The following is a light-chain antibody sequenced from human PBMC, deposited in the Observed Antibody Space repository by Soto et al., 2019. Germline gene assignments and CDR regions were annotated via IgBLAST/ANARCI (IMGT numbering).Light chain of an antibody. CDR3: GRWDVIMSAVV. V-gene: IGLV1-51*01. CDR2: DDH. J-gene: IGLJ3*02. CDR1: TSNIEYNY. Sequence: QAVLTQPPSVSAAPGQRVTISCSGTTSNIEYNYVSWCQQLPGTTPKLVMYDDHTRRSGSPDRFSGSKSGTSASLGITVRQPGDEAFYYCGRWDVIMSAVVFGGGTKLTVL.